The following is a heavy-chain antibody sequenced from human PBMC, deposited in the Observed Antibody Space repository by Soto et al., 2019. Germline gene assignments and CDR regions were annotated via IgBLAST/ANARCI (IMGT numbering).Heavy chain of an antibody. J-gene: IGHJ4*02. V-gene: IGHV4-31*03. CDR3: ARYCSSTTCYIGLDY. CDR1: GGSISSGGYY. D-gene: IGHD2-2*02. Sequence: SETLSLTCTVSGGSISSGGYYWSWIRQHPGKGLEWIGYIYYSGSTYYNPSLKSRVTISVDTSKNQFSLKLSSVTAADTAVYSCARYCSSTTCYIGLDYWGQGTLVTVSS. CDR2: IYYSGST.